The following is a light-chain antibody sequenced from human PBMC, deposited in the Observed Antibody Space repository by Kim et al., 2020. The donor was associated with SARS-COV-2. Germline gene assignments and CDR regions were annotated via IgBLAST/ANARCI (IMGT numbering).Light chain of an antibody. CDR1: NIGSKS. CDR3: QVWDSSSDHPGLV. J-gene: IGLJ3*02. V-gene: IGLV3-21*04. CDR2: YDS. Sequence: GKTARITCGGNNIGSKSVHWYLQKPGQAPVLVIYYDSDRPSGIPERFSGSNSGNTATLTISRVEAGDEADYYCQVWDSSSDHPGLVFGGGTKLTVL.